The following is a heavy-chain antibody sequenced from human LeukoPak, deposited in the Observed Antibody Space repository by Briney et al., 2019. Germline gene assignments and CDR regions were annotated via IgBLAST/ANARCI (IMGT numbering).Heavy chain of an antibody. CDR1: GYTFTSYG. CDR3: ARVFGVFGVVLDAFDI. J-gene: IGHJ3*02. V-gene: IGHV1-18*01. CDR2: ISAYNGNT. Sequence: GASVKVSCKASGYTFTSYGISWVRQAPGQGLEWMGWISAYNGNTNYAQKLQGRVTMTTDTSTSTAYMELRSLRSDDTAVYYCARVFGVFGVVLDAFDIWGQGTMVTVSS. D-gene: IGHD3-3*01.